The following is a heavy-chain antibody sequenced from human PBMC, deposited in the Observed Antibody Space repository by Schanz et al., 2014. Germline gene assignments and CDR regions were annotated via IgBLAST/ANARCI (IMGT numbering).Heavy chain of an antibody. CDR1: GFTFSGYA. D-gene: IGHD3-22*01. V-gene: IGHV3-23*04. CDR3: AKIRYDSSGYYLPYYGMDV. J-gene: IGHJ6*02. Sequence: EVQLVESGGGLVQPGGSLRLSCAASGFTFSGYAMSWVRQAPGKGLEWVSSISGSGGSTDYADSVKGRFIIPRDNSKNTLYLQMNSLRAEDTAVYYCAKIRYDSSGYYLPYYGMDVWGQGTTVIVSS. CDR2: ISGSGGST.